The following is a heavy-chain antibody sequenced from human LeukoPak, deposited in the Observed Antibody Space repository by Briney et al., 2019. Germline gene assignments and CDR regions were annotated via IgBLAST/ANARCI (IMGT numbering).Heavy chain of an antibody. Sequence: GGSLRLSCAASGFTVSSNYMSWVREAPGKGLEWVSVIYSVGSTYYADSVKGRFTISRDNSKNTLYLQMTSLRAEDTAVYYCARDGIEWELLPDYYYGMDVWGQGTTVTVSS. CDR3: ARDGIEWELLPDYYYGMDV. CDR2: IYSVGST. V-gene: IGHV3-66*01. J-gene: IGHJ6*02. CDR1: GFTVSSNY. D-gene: IGHD1-26*01.